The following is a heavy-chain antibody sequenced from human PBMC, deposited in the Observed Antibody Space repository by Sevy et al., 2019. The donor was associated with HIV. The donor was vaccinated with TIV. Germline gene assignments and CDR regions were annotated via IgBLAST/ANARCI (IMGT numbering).Heavy chain of an antibody. D-gene: IGHD2-2*01. CDR1: GYTFTGYY. CDR2: INPNSGGT. V-gene: IGHV1-2*02. J-gene: IGHJ4*02. CDR3: ARFSVYSEQAPDQLFYYFDY. Sequence: ASVKVSCKASGYTFTGYYMHWVRQAPGQGLEWMGWINPNSGGTNYAQKFQGRVTMTRDTSISTAYMELSRLRSDDAAVDYCARFSVYSEQAPDQLFYYFDYWGQGTLVTVSS.